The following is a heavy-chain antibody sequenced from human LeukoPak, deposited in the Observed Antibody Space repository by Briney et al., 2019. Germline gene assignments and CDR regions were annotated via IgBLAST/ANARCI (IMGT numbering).Heavy chain of an antibody. J-gene: IGHJ4*02. CDR3: ARDLKDGGSSWPPLGFDY. V-gene: IGHV3-30*03. CDR1: GFTFSSYS. Sequence: GGSLRLSCAASGFTFSSYSMNWVRQAPGKGLEWVAVISYDGSNKYYADSVKGRFTISRDNSKNTLYLQMNSLRAEDTAVYYCARDLKDGGSSWPPLGFDYWGQGTLVTVSS. CDR2: ISYDGSNK. D-gene: IGHD6-13*01.